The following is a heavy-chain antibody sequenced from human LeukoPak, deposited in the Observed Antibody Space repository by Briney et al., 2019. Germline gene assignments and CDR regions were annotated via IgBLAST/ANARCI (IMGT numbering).Heavy chain of an antibody. CDR2: LYHSGST. CDR3: ARKNMVRGGSSDY. V-gene: IGHV4-59*08. J-gene: IGHJ4*02. CDR1: GGSINSYY. D-gene: IGHD3-10*01. Sequence: SETLSLTCSVSGGSINSYYWSWIRQPPGKGLEWIGYLYHSGSTNYKSPLKSRVTISGDTSKNQFSLKLSSVTAADTAVYYCARKNMVRGGSSDYWGQGTLVTVSS.